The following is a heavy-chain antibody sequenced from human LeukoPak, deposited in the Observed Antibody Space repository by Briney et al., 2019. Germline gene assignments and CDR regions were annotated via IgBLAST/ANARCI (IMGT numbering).Heavy chain of an antibody. Sequence: PGGSLRLSCAASGFTFSSHGMNWVRQAPGKGLEWVSGISPSGGITYYTDSVKGRFTISRDNSKNTQSLQMNSLRAEDTAVYYCAVRGVRAVRDAFDIWGQGTMVTVSS. D-gene: IGHD3-10*01. CDR1: GFTFSSHG. J-gene: IGHJ3*02. V-gene: IGHV3-23*01. CDR3: AVRGVRAVRDAFDI. CDR2: ISPSGGIT.